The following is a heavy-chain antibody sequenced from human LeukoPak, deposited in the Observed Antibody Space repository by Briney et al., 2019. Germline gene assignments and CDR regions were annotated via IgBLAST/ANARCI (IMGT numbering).Heavy chain of an antibody. CDR1: GGSLSDYY. CDR3: ARLPIPRYGSGSYYHYYYYMDV. CDR2: ISHRGRT. D-gene: IGHD3-10*01. V-gene: IGHV4-34*01. J-gene: IGHJ6*03. Sequence: SETLSLTCAVYGGSLSDYYWSWIRQSPGKGLEWIGEISHRGRTYYNLSLKSRVTISIDTSKNQFSLKVNSVSAADTAVYYCARLPIPRYGSGSYYHYYYYMDVWGKGTTVTVSS.